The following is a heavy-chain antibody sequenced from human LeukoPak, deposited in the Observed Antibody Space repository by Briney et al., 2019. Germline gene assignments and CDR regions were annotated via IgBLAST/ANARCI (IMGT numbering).Heavy chain of an antibody. CDR2: IIPIFGTA. V-gene: IGHV1-69*13. J-gene: IGHJ6*02. D-gene: IGHD3-3*01. CDR3: ARDGLGRGYDFWSGYYTNYYYYYYGMDV. Sequence: SVKVSCKASGGTFSSYAISWVRQAPGQGLEWMGGIIPIFGTANYAQKFQGRVTITADESTSTAYMELSSLRSEDTAVYYCARDGLGRGYDFWSGYYTNYYYYYYGMDVWGQGTTVTVSS. CDR1: GGTFSSYA.